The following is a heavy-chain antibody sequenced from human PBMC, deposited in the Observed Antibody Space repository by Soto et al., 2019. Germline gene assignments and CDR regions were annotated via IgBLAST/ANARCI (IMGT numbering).Heavy chain of an antibody. CDR3: LIYVDAVVSAVRGY. Sequence: SETLSLTCTVSGGSISSSSYYWGWIRQPPGKGLEWIGSIYYSGNAYYNPSLKSRVTISVDTPKNQFSLKLSSVTAADTAVYYCLIYVDAVVSAVRGYWGQGSLVIVSA. CDR1: GGSISSSSYY. J-gene: IGHJ4*02. V-gene: IGHV4-39*01. CDR2: IYYSGNA. D-gene: IGHD2-21*01.